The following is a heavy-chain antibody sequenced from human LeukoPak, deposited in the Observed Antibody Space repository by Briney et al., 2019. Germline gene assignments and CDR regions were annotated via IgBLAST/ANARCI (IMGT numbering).Heavy chain of an antibody. CDR2: IQYDEGNK. CDR1: GFPFSSHG. D-gene: IGHD3-10*02. CDR3: AKDNPVLDY. J-gene: IGHJ4*02. Sequence: PGGSLRLSCVASGFPFSSHGMHWDRLAPDKGLEWVSFIQYDEGNKFYADSVRGRFTISRDISKNTLYLQMNSLRAEDTAVYFCAKDNPVLDYWGQGTLVTVSS. V-gene: IGHV3-30*02.